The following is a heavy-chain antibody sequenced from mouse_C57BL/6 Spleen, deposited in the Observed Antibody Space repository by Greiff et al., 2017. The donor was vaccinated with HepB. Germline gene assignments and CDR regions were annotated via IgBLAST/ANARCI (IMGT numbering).Heavy chain of an antibody. D-gene: IGHD1-2*01. CDR3: ARGGTTAPYWYFDV. V-gene: IGHV5-16*01. Sequence: EVKLVESEGGLVRPGSSMKLSCTASGFTFSDYYMAWVRQVPEKGLEWVANINYDGSSTYYLDSLKSRFIISRDNAKNILYLQMSSLKSEDTATCDCARGGTTAPYWYFDVWGTGTTVTVSS. J-gene: IGHJ1*03. CDR1: GFTFSDYY. CDR2: INYDGSST.